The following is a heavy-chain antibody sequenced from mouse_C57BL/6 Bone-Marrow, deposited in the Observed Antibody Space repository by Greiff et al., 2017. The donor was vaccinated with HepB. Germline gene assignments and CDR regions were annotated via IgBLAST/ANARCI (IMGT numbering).Heavy chain of an antibody. V-gene: IGHV3-6*01. D-gene: IGHD2-12*01. CDR3: AREGHDGAMDY. Sequence: DVQLQESGPGLVKPSQSLSLTCSVTGYSITSGYYWNWIRQFPGNKLEWMGYISYDGSNNYNPSLKNRISITRDTSKNQFFLKLNSVTTEDTATYYCAREGHDGAMDYWGQGTSVTVSS. J-gene: IGHJ4*01. CDR2: ISYDGSN. CDR1: GYSITSGYY.